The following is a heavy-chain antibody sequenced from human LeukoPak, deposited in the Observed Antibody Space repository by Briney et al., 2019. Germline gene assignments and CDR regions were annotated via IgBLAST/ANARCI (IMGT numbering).Heavy chain of an antibody. J-gene: IGHJ4*02. D-gene: IGHD2-21*02. CDR1: GFTFSSYG. CDR3: AIIGGDPFDY. V-gene: IGHV3-30*03. Sequence: GGSLRLSCAASGFTFSSYGMHWVRQAPGKGLEWVAVISYDGSNKYYADSVKGRFTISRDNSKNTLYLQMNSLRAEDTAVYHCAIIGGDPFDYWGQGTLVTVSS. CDR2: ISYDGSNK.